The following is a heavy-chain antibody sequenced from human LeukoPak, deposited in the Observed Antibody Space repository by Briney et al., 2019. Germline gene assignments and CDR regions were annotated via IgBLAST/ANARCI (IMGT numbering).Heavy chain of an antibody. D-gene: IGHD2-2*02. CDR3: ARERYCSSTSCYTEVGWFDP. CDR2: IHYSGKT. J-gene: IGHJ5*02. CDR1: SGSISSGAYY. V-gene: IGHV4-39*06. Sequence: SETLSLTCTVSSGSISSGAYYWGWIRQPPGKGLEWIGTIHYSGKTYYNPSLKSRITISIDTSKKQFALKLSSVTAADTAVYYCARERYCSSTSCYTEVGWFDPWGQGTLVTVSS.